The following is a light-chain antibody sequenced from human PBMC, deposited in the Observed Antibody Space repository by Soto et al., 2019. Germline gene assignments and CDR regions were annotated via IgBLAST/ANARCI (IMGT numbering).Light chain of an antibody. V-gene: IGKV3D-20*02. J-gene: IGKJ4*01. CDR2: GAS. CDR3: QQRSNWPPILT. CDR1: QSVSSSY. Sequence: EIVLTQSPGTLSLSPGERATLSCRASQSVSSSYLAWYQQKPGQAPRLLIYGASSRATGIPDRFSGSGSGTDFTLTISRLEPEDFAVYYCQQRSNWPPILTFGGGTKVEL.